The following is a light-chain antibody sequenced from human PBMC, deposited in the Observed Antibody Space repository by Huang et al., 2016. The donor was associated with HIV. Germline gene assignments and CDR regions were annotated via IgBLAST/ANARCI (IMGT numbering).Light chain of an antibody. V-gene: IGKV4-1*01. CDR1: QTVLYSSNNKNY. CDR3: QQYFSIPYT. Sequence: DIVMTQSPDSLAVSLGERATINCKSSQTVLYSSNNKNYLAWYQQKPGQSPRRLMYCASTRESGVPDRFSGSGSGTDFTLTISSLQAEDVAVYFCQQYFSIPYTFGQGTKLEIK. CDR2: CAS. J-gene: IGKJ2*01.